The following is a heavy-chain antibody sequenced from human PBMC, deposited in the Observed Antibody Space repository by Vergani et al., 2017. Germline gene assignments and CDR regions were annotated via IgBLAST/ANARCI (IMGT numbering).Heavy chain of an antibody. Sequence: VESGGGLVQPGGSLRLSCTVSGFTFSSNDFHWVRQTAGKGLEWVSSIGVDGDRYYSDSVKGRFTISRDNGQSYLYLYMDNRRVEDTAVYFCAKEFCGTGNCYGWNHLEVWGEGTSVTVSS. CDR3: AKEFCGTGNCYGWNHLEV. J-gene: IGHJ6*04. D-gene: IGHD1-1*01. CDR2: IGVDGDR. CDR1: GFTFSSND. V-gene: IGHV3-13*01.